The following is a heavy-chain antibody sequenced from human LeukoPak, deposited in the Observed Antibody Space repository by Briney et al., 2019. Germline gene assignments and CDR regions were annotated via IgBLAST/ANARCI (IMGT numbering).Heavy chain of an antibody. CDR2: IVSSGNTT. D-gene: IGHD6-13*01. Sequence: GGSLRLSCAASGFTFSSYAMSWVRQAPGKWLEWVSSIVSSGNTTYYEDSVKGRFTISRDNSKNTLYLQMDSLRVEDMAVYYCVVYKYILSWSAFDFWGRGTMVTVSS. CDR3: VVYKYILSWSAFDF. J-gene: IGHJ3*01. V-gene: IGHV3-23*01. CDR1: GFTFSSYA.